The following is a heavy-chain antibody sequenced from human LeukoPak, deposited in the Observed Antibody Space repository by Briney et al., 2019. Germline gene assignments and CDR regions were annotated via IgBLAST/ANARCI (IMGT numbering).Heavy chain of an antibody. CDR2: IYSGGST. D-gene: IGHD5-18*01. J-gene: IGHJ4*02. CDR3: ARFAVDTAMAIDY. Sequence: GGSLRLSCAASGVTVSSNYMSWVRQAPGKGLEWVSVIYSGGSTYYADSVKGRFTISRDNSKNTLYLQMNSLRAEDTAVYYCARFAVDTAMAIDYWGQGTLVTASS. V-gene: IGHV3-66*01. CDR1: GVTVSSNY.